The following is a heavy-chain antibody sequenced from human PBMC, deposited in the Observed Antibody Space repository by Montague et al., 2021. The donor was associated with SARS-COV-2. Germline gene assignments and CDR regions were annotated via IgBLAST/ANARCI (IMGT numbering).Heavy chain of an antibody. CDR1: GGSASTHY. CDR2: LYFSGSAT. V-gene: IGHV4-59*02. J-gene: IGHJ5*02. CDR3: ARDRGWGGGFDP. Sequence: SETLSLTCTVSGGSASTHYWSWLRQPPGKGLEWIGFLYFSGSATNYNPPLNSRVTTTIDTSKNQSALNMSFVTAAGTAEYFCARDRGWGGGFDPWGQGTLVAVSS. D-gene: IGHD3-10*01.